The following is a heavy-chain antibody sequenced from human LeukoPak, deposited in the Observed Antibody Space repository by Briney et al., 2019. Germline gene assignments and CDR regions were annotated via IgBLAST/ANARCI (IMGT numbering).Heavy chain of an antibody. Sequence: ASETLSLTCTVSGGSISSSSYYWGWIRQPPGKGLEWIGSIYYSGSTYYNPSLKSRVTISVDTSMNQFSLKLSSVTAADTAVYYCARLLGYCSGGSCYTRKNYYGMDVWGQGTTVTVSS. CDR1: GGSISSSSYY. CDR2: IYYSGST. CDR3: ARLLGYCSGGSCYTRKNYYGMDV. V-gene: IGHV4-39*01. D-gene: IGHD2-15*01. J-gene: IGHJ6*02.